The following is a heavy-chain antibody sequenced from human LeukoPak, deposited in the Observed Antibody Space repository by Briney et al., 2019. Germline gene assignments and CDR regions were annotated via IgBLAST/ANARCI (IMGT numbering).Heavy chain of an antibody. CDR2: INHSGST. CDR3: ARRSVIDYGGQMDDY. CDR1: GGSFSGYY. V-gene: IGHV4-34*01. Sequence: SETLSLTCAVSGGSFSGYYWSWIRQPPGKGLEWIGEINHSGSTNYNPSLKSRVTISVDTSKNQFSLKLSSVTAADTAVYYCARRSVIDYGGQMDDYWGQGTLVTVSS. J-gene: IGHJ4*02. D-gene: IGHD4-23*01.